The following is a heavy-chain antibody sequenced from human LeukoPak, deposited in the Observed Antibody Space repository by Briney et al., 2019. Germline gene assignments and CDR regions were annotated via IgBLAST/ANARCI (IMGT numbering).Heavy chain of an antibody. V-gene: IGHV3-53*01. J-gene: IGHJ4*02. CDR2: IYSDNT. CDR3: ARRAGAYSHPYDY. D-gene: IGHD4/OR15-4a*01. Sequence: GGSLRLSCTVSGFTVSSNSMSWARQAPGKGLEWVSFIYSDNTHYSDSVKGRFTISRDNSKNTLYLQMNSLRAEDTAVYCCARRAGAYSHPYDYWGQGTLVTVSS. CDR1: GFTVSSNS.